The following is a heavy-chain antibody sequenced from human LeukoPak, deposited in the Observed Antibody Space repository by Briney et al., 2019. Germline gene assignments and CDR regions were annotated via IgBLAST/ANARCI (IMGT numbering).Heavy chain of an antibody. Sequence: VASVKVSCKASGYTFTSYGISWVRQAAGQGVEWMGWISAYNGNTNSAQKLPGRVTMTTDPSTSTAYMALRSLRSDDTAVYCCAIVYCCGWYGFVYYDYVMDVWGQGTTVTVS. CDR3: AIVYCCGWYGFVYYDYVMDV. D-gene: IGHD6-13*01. V-gene: IGHV1-18*01. J-gene: IGHJ6*02. CDR1: GYTFTSYG. CDR2: ISAYNGNT.